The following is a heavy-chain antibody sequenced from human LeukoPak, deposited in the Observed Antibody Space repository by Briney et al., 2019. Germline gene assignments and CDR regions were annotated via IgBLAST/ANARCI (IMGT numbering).Heavy chain of an antibody. CDR3: ARDRPAIAAAGKWFDP. CDR2: IYTSGTT. CDR1: GGXISSYY. J-gene: IGHJ5*02. D-gene: IGHD6-13*01. Sequence: SEILSLTCTVSGGXISSYYCSWIRQPAGKGREWIGRIYTSGTTNYNPSLKSRVTMSVDTSKNQFSLKLTSVTAADTAVYYCARDRPAIAAAGKWFDPWGQGTLVTVFS. V-gene: IGHV4-4*07.